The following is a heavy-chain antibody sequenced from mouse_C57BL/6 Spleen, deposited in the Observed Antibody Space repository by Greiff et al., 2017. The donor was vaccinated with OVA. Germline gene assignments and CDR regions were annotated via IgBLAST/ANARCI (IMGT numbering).Heavy chain of an antibody. CDR2: ISDGGSYT. CDR3: ARENGPYYFDD. V-gene: IGHV5-4*01. D-gene: IGHD1-1*01. CDR1: GFTFSSYA. J-gene: IGHJ2*01. Sequence: EVKLVESGGGLVKPGGSLKLSCAASGFTFSSYAMSWVRQTPEKRLEWVATISDGGSYTYYPDNVKGRFTISRDNAKNNLYLQMSHLKSEDTAMYYCARENGPYYFDDWGQGTTLTVSS.